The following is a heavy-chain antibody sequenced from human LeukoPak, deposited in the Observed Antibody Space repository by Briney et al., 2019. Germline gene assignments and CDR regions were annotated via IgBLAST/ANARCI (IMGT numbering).Heavy chain of an antibody. V-gene: IGHV4-59*12. CDR3: ARDSGTTGEVKFDP. D-gene: IGHD3-10*01. Sequence: KPSETLSLTCTISGGSISRYYWSWIRQPPGKGLEWIAFIYYTGSANYNPSLKSRVTMSVDTSKNQFSLKLSSVTAADTAVYYCARDSGTTGEVKFDPWGQGTLVTVSS. CDR2: IYYTGSA. CDR1: GGSISRYY. J-gene: IGHJ5*02.